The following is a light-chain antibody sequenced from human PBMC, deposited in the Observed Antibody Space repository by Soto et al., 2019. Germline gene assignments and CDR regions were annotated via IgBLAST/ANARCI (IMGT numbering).Light chain of an antibody. J-gene: IGKJ5*01. CDR1: QSVSNNY. CDR3: QQYGSSGT. CDR2: GAS. V-gene: IGKV3-20*01. Sequence: EMVLTQSPGTLSLSPGERATLSCMASQSVSNNYLAWSQQKPGQAPRLLIYGASNRATGIPDRFSGSGSGTDFTLTISRLEPEDFAVYYCQQYGSSGTFGQGTRLEIK.